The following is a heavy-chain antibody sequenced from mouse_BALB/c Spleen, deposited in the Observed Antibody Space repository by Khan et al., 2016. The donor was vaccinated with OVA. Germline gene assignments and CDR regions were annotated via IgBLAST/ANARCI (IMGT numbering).Heavy chain of an antibody. Sequence: QIQLVQSGPELKKPGETVKISCKASGYTFTNYGMSWVKQAPGKGLKWMGWINTYTGEPTYADDFKGRFVFSLETSASTAYLQISNLKNEDMTTYFCARISSYWYSDVWGAGTTVTVSS. J-gene: IGHJ1*01. V-gene: IGHV9-1*02. D-gene: IGHD6-2*01. CDR2: INTYTGEP. CDR3: ARISSYWYSDV. CDR1: GYTFTNYG.